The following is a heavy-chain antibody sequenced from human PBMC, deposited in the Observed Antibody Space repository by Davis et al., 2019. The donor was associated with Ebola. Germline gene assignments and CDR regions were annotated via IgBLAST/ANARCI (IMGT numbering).Heavy chain of an antibody. D-gene: IGHD2-15*01. Sequence: SVKVSCKAVGDTLTSYAMTWVRQAPGQGLEWMGGIIPVFRTASYEQKFQGRVTITADESRRTAYMEVSGLRSEDTAVYYCAHLGPQRYCSGGGCHGYLDYWGQGTLVTVSS. V-gene: IGHV1-69*13. CDR3: AHLGPQRYCSGGGCHGYLDY. CDR1: GDTLTSYA. J-gene: IGHJ4*02. CDR2: IIPVFRTA.